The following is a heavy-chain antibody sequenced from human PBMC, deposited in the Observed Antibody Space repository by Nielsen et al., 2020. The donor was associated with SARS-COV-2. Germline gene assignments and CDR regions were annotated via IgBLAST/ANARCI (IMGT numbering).Heavy chain of an antibody. CDR3: ARGVTMIVVVNAFDI. J-gene: IGHJ3*02. CDR1: GGSISSGGYY. V-gene: IGHV4-31*03. D-gene: IGHD3-22*01. CDR2: IYYSGST. Sequence: SETLSLTCTVSGGSISSGGYYWSWIRQHPGKGLEWIGYIYYSGSTYYNPSLKSRVTISVDTSKNQSSLKLSSVTAADTAVYYCARGVTMIVVVNAFDIWGQGTMVTVSS.